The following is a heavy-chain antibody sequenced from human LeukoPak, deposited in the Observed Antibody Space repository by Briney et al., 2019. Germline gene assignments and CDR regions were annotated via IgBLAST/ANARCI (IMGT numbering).Heavy chain of an antibody. CDR3: ASGSNGDYAY. Sequence: GGSLRLSCAASGLTFSSYSMNWVRQAPGKGLEWVSSISSSGSYIYYADSVKGRFTISRDNAKNSLHLQMNSLRAEDTAVYYCASGSNGDYAYWGQGTLVTVSS. V-gene: IGHV3-21*01. D-gene: IGHD4-17*01. CDR1: GLTFSSYS. J-gene: IGHJ4*02. CDR2: ISSSGSYI.